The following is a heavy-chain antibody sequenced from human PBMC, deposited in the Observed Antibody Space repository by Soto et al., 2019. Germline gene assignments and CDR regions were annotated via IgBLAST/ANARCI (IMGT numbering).Heavy chain of an antibody. D-gene: IGHD3-10*01. V-gene: IGHV3-23*01. Sequence: PGGSLRLSCAASGFPFGTTDMSWVRQAPGEGLEWVSTIDGGGGITFYADSVKGRFTISRDNSRNTVYLQMNSLRGDDTALYYCVKNSGWFNTWGQGALVTVSS. J-gene: IGHJ5*02. CDR2: IDGGGGIT. CDR3: VKNSGWFNT. CDR1: GFPFGTTD.